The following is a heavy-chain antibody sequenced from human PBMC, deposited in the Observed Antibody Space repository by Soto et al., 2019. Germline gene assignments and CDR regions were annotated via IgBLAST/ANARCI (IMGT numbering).Heavy chain of an antibody. CDR2: IIPIFGTA. CDR3: ARGWGYDSNDYYYAY. D-gene: IGHD3-22*01. J-gene: IGHJ4*02. CDR1: GGTFSRHA. Sequence: QVQLVQSGAEVRKPGSSVKVSCKASGGTFSRHAISWVRQAPGQGLEWMGGIIPIFGTANHAQKFQGRVTLIADESTSTVYMELSSVRSEDTAMYYCARGWGYDSNDYYYAYWGQGTLVIVSS. V-gene: IGHV1-69*01.